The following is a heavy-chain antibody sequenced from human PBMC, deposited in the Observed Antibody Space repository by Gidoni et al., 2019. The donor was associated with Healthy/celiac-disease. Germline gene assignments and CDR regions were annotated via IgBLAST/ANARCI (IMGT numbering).Heavy chain of an antibody. V-gene: IGHV3-33*01. Sequence: QVQLVESGGGVVQPGRSLRLSCAASGFTFSSYGMHWVRQAPGQGLGWVAVIWYDGSNKYYAYSVKGRFTISRDNSKNTLYLQINSLRAEDTAVYYCARSGGRYDISTGYLDYWGQGTLVTVSS. CDR1: GFTFSSYG. D-gene: IGHD3-9*01. J-gene: IGHJ4*02. CDR2: IWYDGSNK. CDR3: ARSGGRYDISTGYLDY.